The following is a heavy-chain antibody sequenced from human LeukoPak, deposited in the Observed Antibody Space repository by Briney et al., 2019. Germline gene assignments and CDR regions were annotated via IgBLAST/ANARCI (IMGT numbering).Heavy chain of an antibody. CDR1: GGSFSGYY. V-gene: IGHV4-34*01. D-gene: IGHD2-2*02. Sequence: SETLSLTCAVYGGSFSGYYWSWIRQPPGKGLEWIGEINHSGSTNYNPSLKSRVTISVDTSKNQFSLKLSSVTAADTAVYYCARGLYCSSTSCYTGNWFDPWGQGTLVTVSP. CDR2: INHSGST. J-gene: IGHJ5*02. CDR3: ARGLYCSSTSCYTGNWFDP.